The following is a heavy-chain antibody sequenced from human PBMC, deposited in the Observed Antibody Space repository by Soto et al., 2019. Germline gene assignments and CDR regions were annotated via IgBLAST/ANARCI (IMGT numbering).Heavy chain of an antibody. D-gene: IGHD3-10*01. CDR2: INTNTGNP. V-gene: IGHV7-4-1*01. CDR3: ARGTYGFGESENNWFDP. J-gene: IGHJ5*02. CDR1: GYTFTSYA. Sequence: GASVKVSCKASGYTFTSYAMNWVRQAPGQGLEWMGWINTNTGNPTYAQGFTGRFVFSLDTSVSTAYLQICSLKAEDTAVYYCARGTYGFGESENNWFDPWGQGTLVTVSS.